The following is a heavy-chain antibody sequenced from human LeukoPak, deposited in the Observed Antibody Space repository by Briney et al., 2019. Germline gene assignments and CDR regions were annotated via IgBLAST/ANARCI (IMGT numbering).Heavy chain of an antibody. Sequence: SETLSLTCTVSGGSISSSSYYWGWIRQPPGKGLEWIGSIYYSGSTYYNPSLKSRVTISVDTSKNQSSLKLSSVTAADTAVYYCARLRDGYNYIDYWGQGTLVTVSS. V-gene: IGHV4-39*01. CDR3: ARLRDGYNYIDY. CDR1: GGSISSSSYY. CDR2: IYYSGST. D-gene: IGHD5-12*01. J-gene: IGHJ4*02.